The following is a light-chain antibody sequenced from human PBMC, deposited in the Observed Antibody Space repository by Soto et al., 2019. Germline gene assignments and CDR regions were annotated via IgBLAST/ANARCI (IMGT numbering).Light chain of an antibody. V-gene: IGKV3-20*01. Sequence: EIVLTQSPVTLCLSPGERATLSCQASHVVSSSYLAWYQHKPGQAPRLVIYTASSRATGIPDRFSGSGSGTDFSLTISRLEPEDFAVYYCQQYGSSPLTFGQGTKVDIK. J-gene: IGKJ1*01. CDR3: QQYGSSPLT. CDR1: HVVSSSY. CDR2: TAS.